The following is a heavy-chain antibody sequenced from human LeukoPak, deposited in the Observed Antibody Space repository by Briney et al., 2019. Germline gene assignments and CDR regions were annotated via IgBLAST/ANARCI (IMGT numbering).Heavy chain of an antibody. J-gene: IGHJ6*02. Sequence: PGGSLRLSCAASGFTFSSYSMNWVRQAPGKGLEWVSYISSSSSTIYYADSVKGRFTISRDNAKSSLYLQMNSLRDEDTAVYYCARGRGSSAWGLYYYYGMDVWGQGTTVTVSS. CDR2: ISSSSSTI. CDR3: ARGRGSSAWGLYYYYGMDV. CDR1: GFTFSSYS. V-gene: IGHV3-48*02. D-gene: IGHD6-6*01.